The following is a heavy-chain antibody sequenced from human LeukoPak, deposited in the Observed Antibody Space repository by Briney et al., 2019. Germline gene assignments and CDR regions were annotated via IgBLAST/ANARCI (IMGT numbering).Heavy chain of an antibody. D-gene: IGHD2-2*01. CDR1: RGSIRSSSYY. Sequence: PETLSLTRTLPRGSIRSSSYYWGWARHPPRKGLKWLGGIYYSGHSYYNPSLKSRVTISVDTSKNQFSLKLSSVTAADTAVYYCARRPGQLASQWYFDFGGRETGVSV. V-gene: IGHV4-39*01. J-gene: IGHJ4*02. CDR3: ARRPGQLASQWYFDF. CDR2: IYYSGHS.